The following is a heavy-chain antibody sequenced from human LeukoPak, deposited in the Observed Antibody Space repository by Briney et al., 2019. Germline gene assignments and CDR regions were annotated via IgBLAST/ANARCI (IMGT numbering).Heavy chain of an antibody. D-gene: IGHD3-10*01. Sequence: SETLSLTCTVSGGSISSYYWSWIRQPPGKGLEWIGEINHSGSTNYNPSLKSRVTISVDTSKNQFSLKLSSVTAADTAVYYCARAPGRGPFDYWGQGTLVTVSS. CDR2: INHSGST. CDR3: ARAPGRGPFDY. J-gene: IGHJ4*02. CDR1: GGSISSYY. V-gene: IGHV4-34*01.